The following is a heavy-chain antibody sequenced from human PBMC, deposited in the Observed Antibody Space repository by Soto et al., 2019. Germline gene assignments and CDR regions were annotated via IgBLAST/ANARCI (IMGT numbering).Heavy chain of an antibody. Sequence: PSETLSLTCAVYGGSFSGYYWSWIRQPPGKGLEWIGEINHSGSTNYNPSLKSRVTISVDTSKNQFSLKLSSVTAADTAVYYCARGPYCSGGSCYLYLRSNWFDPWGQGTLVTVSS. CDR2: INHSGST. CDR1: GGSFSGYY. J-gene: IGHJ5*02. D-gene: IGHD2-15*01. CDR3: ARGPYCSGGSCYLYLRSNWFDP. V-gene: IGHV4-34*01.